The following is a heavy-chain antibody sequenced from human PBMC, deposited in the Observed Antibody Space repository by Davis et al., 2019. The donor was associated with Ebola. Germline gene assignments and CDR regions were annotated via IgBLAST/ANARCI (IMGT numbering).Heavy chain of an antibody. V-gene: IGHV4-59*08. D-gene: IGHD3-3*01. CDR3: ARHTFWSGYQDF. J-gene: IGHJ4*02. CDR2: ISYSGST. CDR1: GGSISSYY. Sequence: PSETLSLTCTVSGGSISSYYWSWIRQPPGKGLEWIGYISYSGSTNYNPSLKSRVTISVDTSKNQCSLKLSSVTAADTAVYYCARHTFWSGYQDFWGQGTLVTVSS.